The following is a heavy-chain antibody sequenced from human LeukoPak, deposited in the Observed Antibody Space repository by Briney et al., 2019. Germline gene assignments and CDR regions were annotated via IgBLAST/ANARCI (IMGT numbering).Heavy chain of an antibody. CDR1: GYTFTSYG. V-gene: IGHV1-18*01. CDR2: ISAYNGNT. J-gene: IGHJ4*02. CDR3: ARWYYDILTGYYRPFDY. Sequence: ASVKVSCKASGYTFTSYGISWVRQAPGQGLEWMGWISAYNGNTNYAQKLQGRVTMTTDTSTSTAYMELRSLRSDDTAVYYCARWYYDILTGYYRPFDYWGQETLVTVSS. D-gene: IGHD3-9*01.